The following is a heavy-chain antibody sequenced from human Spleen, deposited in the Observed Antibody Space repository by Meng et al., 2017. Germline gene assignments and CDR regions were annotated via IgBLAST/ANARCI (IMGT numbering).Heavy chain of an antibody. J-gene: IGHJ5*02. CDR3: VRSSGWVRTGFDP. V-gene: IGHV4-39*01. Sequence: QPQLQESGPGLVKPSEALSLTCSVSGGSISTSGYYWGWIRQPPGKGLEWIGSIGHSGTTYYTPSLRRRVTVSIDTSKNQFSLEVTSVTAADTAVYYCVRSSGWVRTGFDPWGQGTLSPSPQ. CDR1: GGSISTSGYY. CDR2: IGHSGTT. D-gene: IGHD6-19*01.